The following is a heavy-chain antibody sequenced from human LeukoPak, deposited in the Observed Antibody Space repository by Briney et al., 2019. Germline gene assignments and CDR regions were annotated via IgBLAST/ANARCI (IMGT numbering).Heavy chain of an antibody. Sequence: PGGSLRLSCAASGFSVSNNDMTWVRQAPGKGLEWVSVVYSGGRTDYADSVKGRFTFSRDNFKNTLYLQMNSLRADDTAVYYCAKEPSWNYYYYYSMDVWGKGTTVTVSS. V-gene: IGHV3-66*01. D-gene: IGHD1-1*01. CDR1: GFSVSNND. CDR2: VYSGGRT. CDR3: AKEPSWNYYYYYSMDV. J-gene: IGHJ6*03.